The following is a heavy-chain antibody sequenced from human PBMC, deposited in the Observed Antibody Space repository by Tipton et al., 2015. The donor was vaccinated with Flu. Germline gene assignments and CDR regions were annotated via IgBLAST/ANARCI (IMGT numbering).Heavy chain of an antibody. CDR3: ARDQRIQGMDV. V-gene: IGHV1-2*02. Sequence: QSGAEVKKPGASVKVSRRASGYIFIGYYMHWVRQAPGQGLEWMGWINPNTGGTNYAQKFQGRVTMTRDTSISTAYMEVSRLRSDDTALYYCARDQRIQGMDVWGQGTTVTVSS. CDR2: INPNTGGT. J-gene: IGHJ6*02. CDR1: GYIFIGYY. D-gene: IGHD1-1*01.